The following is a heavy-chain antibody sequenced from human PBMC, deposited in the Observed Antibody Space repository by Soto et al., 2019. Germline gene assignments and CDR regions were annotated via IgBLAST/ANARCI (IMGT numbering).Heavy chain of an antibody. CDR1: GFTFSSYG. D-gene: IGHD3-22*01. CDR2: ISYDGSNK. V-gene: IGHV3-30*18. CDR3: AKVDYASSGYYYYYYGMDV. Sequence: GGSLRLSCAASGFTFSSYGMHWVRQAPGKGLEWVAVISYDGSNKYYADSVKGRFTISRDNYKNTLYLQMNSLRAEDTAVYYCAKVDYASSGYYYYYYGMDVWGQGTTVTVSS. J-gene: IGHJ6*02.